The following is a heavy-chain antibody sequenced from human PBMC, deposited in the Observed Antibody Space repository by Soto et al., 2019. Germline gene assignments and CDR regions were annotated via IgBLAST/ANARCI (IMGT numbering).Heavy chain of an antibody. D-gene: IGHD3-16*01. CDR3: AKKSDYVAGYYFDY. V-gene: IGHV3-30-3*02. CDR2: ISYDGSNK. J-gene: IGHJ4*02. CDR1: GFTFSSYA. Sequence: GGSLRLSCAASGFTFSSYAMHWVRQAPGKGLEWVAVISYDGSNKYYADSAKGRFTISRDNSKNTLYLQMNSLRAEDTAVYYCAKKSDYVAGYYFDYWGQGTLVTVSS.